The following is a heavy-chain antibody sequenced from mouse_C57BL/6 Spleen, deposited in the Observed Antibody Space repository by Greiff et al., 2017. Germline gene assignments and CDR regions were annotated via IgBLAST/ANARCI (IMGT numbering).Heavy chain of an antibody. J-gene: IGHJ4*01. V-gene: IGHV1-26*01. CDR3: ASGSSDAMDD. Sequence: EVKLQQSGPELVKPGASVKISCKASGSTFTDYYMNWVSQSHGKSLEWIGDINPNNGGISYNQKFKGKATLTVAKSSSTPYMERSILTSEDSAVDCWASGSSDAMDDWGQGTSVTVSA. CDR1: GSTFTDYY. D-gene: IGHD1-1*01. CDR2: INPNNGGI.